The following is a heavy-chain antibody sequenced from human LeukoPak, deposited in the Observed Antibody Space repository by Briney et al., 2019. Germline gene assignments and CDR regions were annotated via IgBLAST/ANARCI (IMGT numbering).Heavy chain of an antibody. CDR1: GFTFSSYG. Sequence: GRSLRLSCAASGFTFSSYGMHWVRQAPGKGLEWVAVISYDGSNKYYADSVKGRFTISRDNSKNTLYLQMNSLRAEDTAVYYCALSQQWLDSFYFDYWGQGTLVTVSS. CDR2: ISYDGSNK. D-gene: IGHD6-19*01. CDR3: ALSQQWLDSFYFDY. J-gene: IGHJ4*02. V-gene: IGHV3-30*03.